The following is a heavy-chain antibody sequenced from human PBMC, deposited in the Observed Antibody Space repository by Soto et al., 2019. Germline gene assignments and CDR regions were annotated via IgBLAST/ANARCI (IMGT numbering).Heavy chain of an antibody. CDR2: ISAYNGNT. J-gene: IGHJ1*01. D-gene: IGHD1-20*01. CDR3: ARAIKDNWNSQH. V-gene: IGHV1-18*01. CDR1: GYTFTSYG. Sequence: ASVKVSCKASGYTFTSYGISWVRQAPGQGLEWMGWISAYNGNTNYAQKLQGRVTMTTDTSTSTAYMELRGLRSDDTAVYYCARAIKDNWNSQHWGQGTLVTVSS.